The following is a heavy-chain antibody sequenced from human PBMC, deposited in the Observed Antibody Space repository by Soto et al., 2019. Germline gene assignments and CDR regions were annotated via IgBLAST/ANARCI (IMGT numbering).Heavy chain of an antibody. CDR1: GYTFTGYY. D-gene: IGHD3-10*01. CDR3: AREAPYGSGSYYYYYYGMDV. CDR2: INPNSGGT. J-gene: IGHJ6*02. V-gene: IGHV1-2*04. Sequence: EASVKVSCKASGYTFTGYYMHWVRQAPGQGLEWMGWINPNSGGTNYAQKFQGWVTMTRDTSISTAYMELSRLRSDDTAVYYCAREAPYGSGSYYYYYYGMDVWGQGTTVTVSS.